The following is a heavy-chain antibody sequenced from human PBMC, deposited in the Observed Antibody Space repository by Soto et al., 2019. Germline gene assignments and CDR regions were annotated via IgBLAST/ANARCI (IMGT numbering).Heavy chain of an antibody. V-gene: IGHV5-51*01. CDR3: AKFRVGGYCTSDVCYQFDD. CDR2: VYPADSKT. D-gene: IGHD2-8*01. J-gene: IGHJ4*02. Sequence: ESMRVSCKGSGYSFSNNWIGWMSQMPGKGLEWMGIVYPADSKTRYSPSFEGQVTISADNSISTAYLQWSSLKASDTAMYYCAKFRVGGYCTSDVCYQFDDWGQGTLVTVSS. CDR1: GYSFSNNW.